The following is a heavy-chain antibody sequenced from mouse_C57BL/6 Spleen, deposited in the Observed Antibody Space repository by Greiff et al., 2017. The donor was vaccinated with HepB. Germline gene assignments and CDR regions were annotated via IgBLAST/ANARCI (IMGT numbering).Heavy chain of an antibody. J-gene: IGHJ2*01. CDR3: ARSYDYGYFDY. Sequence: VQLQQSGAELVRPGTSVKVSCKASGYAFTNYLIEWVKQRPGQGLEWIGVINPGSGGTNYNEKFKGKATLTADKSSSTAYMQLSSLTSEDSAVYFCARSYDYGYFDYWGQGTTLTVSS. V-gene: IGHV1-54*01. CDR1: GYAFTNYL. CDR2: INPGSGGT. D-gene: IGHD2-4*01.